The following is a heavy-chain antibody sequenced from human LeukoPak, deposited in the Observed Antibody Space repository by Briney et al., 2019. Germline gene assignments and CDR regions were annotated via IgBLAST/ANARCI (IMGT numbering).Heavy chain of an antibody. CDR3: AHSGTVTTPHDAFDI. CDR2: IYWNDDK. CDR1: GFSLSTSGVG. Sequence: SGPTLVKPTQTLTLTCTFSGFSLSTSGVGVGWIRQPPGKALEWLALIYWNDDKRYSPSLKSRLTITKDTSKNQVVLTMTNMYPVDTATYYCAHSGTVTTPHDAFDIWGQGTMVTVSS. J-gene: IGHJ3*02. V-gene: IGHV2-5*01. D-gene: IGHD4-17*01.